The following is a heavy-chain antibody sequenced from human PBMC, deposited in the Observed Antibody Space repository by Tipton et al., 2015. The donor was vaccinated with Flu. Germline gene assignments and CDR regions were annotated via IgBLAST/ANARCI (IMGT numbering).Heavy chain of an antibody. D-gene: IGHD6-19*01. CDR3: AKVIPELVAGLDS. V-gene: IGHV3-23*01. CDR1: GFTFSRYA. Sequence: SLRLSCAASGFTFSRYAMSWVRQAPGKGLEWVSAGSGGGAITYFAESVKGRFTISRDNSKNILLLQMNSLRADDTAVYSCAKVIPELVAGLDSWGQGTPVTVSS. CDR2: GSGGGAIT. J-gene: IGHJ4*02.